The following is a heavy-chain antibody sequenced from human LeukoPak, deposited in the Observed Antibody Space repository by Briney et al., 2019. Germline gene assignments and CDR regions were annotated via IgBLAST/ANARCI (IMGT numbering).Heavy chain of an antibody. CDR2: INHSGST. CDR1: GGSFSGYY. Sequence: PSETLSLTCAVYGGSFSGYYWSWIRQPPGKGLEWIGEINHSGSTNYNPSLKSRVTISVDTSKNQFSLKLSSVTAADTAVYYCARGDDYGDWYFDYWGQGTLVTVSS. V-gene: IGHV4-34*01. J-gene: IGHJ4*02. D-gene: IGHD4-17*01. CDR3: ARGDDYGDWYFDY.